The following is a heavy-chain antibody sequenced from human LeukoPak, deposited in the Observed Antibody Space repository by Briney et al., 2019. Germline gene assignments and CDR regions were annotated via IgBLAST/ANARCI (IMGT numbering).Heavy chain of an antibody. V-gene: IGHV3-13*01. Sequence: GGSLRLSCAASGLTFSNYAMSWVRQAPGKGLEWVSGIGTAGEIYYPGSVKGRFTISRENAKNSLYLQMNSLRAGDTAVYYCARAAYSSTWYSRYFDLWGRGTLVTVSS. CDR3: ARAAYSSTWYSRYFDL. CDR2: IGTAGEI. D-gene: IGHD6-13*01. J-gene: IGHJ2*01. CDR1: GLTFSNYA.